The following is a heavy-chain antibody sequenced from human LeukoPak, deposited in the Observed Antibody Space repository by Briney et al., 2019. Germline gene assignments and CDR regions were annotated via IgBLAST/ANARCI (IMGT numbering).Heavy chain of an antibody. V-gene: IGHV3-66*01. Sequence: GSLRLSCAASGFTVSSNYMSWVRQAPGKGLEWVSVIYSSGTTYYADSVKGRFTISRDNSKNTLYLQMNNLRAEDTAVYYCARVIVGATHFDYWGQGTLVTVSS. J-gene: IGHJ4*02. CDR1: GFTVSSNY. D-gene: IGHD1-26*01. CDR2: IYSSGTT. CDR3: ARVIVGATHFDY.